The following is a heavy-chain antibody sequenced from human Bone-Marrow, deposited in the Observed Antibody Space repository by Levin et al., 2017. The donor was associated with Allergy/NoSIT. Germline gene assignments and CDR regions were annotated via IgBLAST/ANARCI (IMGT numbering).Heavy chain of an antibody. CDR1: GGTFNSHT. J-gene: IGHJ4*02. D-gene: IGHD1-26*01. V-gene: IGHV1-69*02. CDR2: IIPLIGVA. CDR3: ARRGVGATYHFDF. Sequence: AGESLKISCKASGGTFNSHTIAWVRQAPGQGLEWIGRIIPLIGVAKSALTFQGRVTITADKGTDTAYIEINSLRSDDTAVYYCARRGVGATYHFDFWGQGTLVTVSS.